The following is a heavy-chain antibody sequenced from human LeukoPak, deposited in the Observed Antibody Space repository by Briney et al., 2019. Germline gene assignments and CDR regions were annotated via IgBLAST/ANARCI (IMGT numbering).Heavy chain of an antibody. Sequence: SETLSLTCTVSGGSISSYYWSWIRQPPGKGLEWIGYTYYSGSTNYNPSLKSRVTISVDTSKNQFSLKLSSVAAADTAVYYCARYGLDSSSSFDYWGQGTLVTVSS. V-gene: IGHV4-59*01. CDR2: TYYSGST. CDR1: GGSISSYY. J-gene: IGHJ4*02. D-gene: IGHD6-6*01. CDR3: ARYGLDSSSSFDY.